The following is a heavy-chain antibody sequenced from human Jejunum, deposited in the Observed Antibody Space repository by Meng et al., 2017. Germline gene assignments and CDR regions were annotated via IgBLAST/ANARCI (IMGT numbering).Heavy chain of an antibody. J-gene: IGHJ3*02. V-gene: IGHV3-48*03. CDR3: ARLYSSTSGKGLDI. CDR1: IFTFSSYE. CDR2: ISSSGSGK. D-gene: IGHD6-19*01. Sequence: GESLKISCAASIFTFSSYEMSWVRQAPGKGLEWVSCISSSGSGKYYADSVKGRFAISRDNAKDSLYLQMNSLRAEDTALYYCARLYSSTSGKGLDIWGRGTMVTVSS.